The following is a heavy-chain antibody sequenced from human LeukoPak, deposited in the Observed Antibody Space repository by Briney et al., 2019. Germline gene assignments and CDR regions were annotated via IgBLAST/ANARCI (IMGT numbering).Heavy chain of an antibody. CDR2: IYTSGST. CDR3: ARGDPYYDSSGYYYVD. J-gene: IGHJ4*02. D-gene: IGHD3-22*01. V-gene: IGHV4-61*10. CDR1: SGSFSSGTYY. Sequence: SETLSLTCTVSSGSFSSGTYYWSWIRQPAGKGLEWIGHIYTSGSTNYNPSLKSRVTISIDTSKNQFSLKLSSVTAADTAVYYCARGDPYYDSSGYYYVDWGQGTLVTVSS.